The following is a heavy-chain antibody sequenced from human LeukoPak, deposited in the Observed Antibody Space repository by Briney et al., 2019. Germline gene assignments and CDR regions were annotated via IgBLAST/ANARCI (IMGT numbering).Heavy chain of an antibody. D-gene: IGHD2-2*01. CDR3: ARAVPAATSSPFDY. V-gene: IGHV3-23*01. CDR1: GFTFSSYA. Sequence: PGGSLRLSCAASGFTFSSYAMSWVRQAPGKGLEWVSAISGSGGSTYYADPVKGRFTISRDNAKNSLYLQMNSLRAEDTAVYYCARAVPAATSSPFDYWGQGTLVTVSS. J-gene: IGHJ4*02. CDR2: ISGSGGST.